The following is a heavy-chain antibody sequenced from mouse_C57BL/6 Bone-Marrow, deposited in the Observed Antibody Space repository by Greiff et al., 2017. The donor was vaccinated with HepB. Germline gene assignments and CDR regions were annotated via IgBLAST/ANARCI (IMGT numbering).Heavy chain of an antibody. Sequence: DVKLQESGGGLVQPGGSLKLSCAASGFTFSDYGMAWVRQAPRKGPEWVAFISNLAYSIYYADTVTGRFTISRENAKNTLYLEMSSLRSEDTAMYYCARRGSYYGSSFYAMDYWGQGTSVTVSS. V-gene: IGHV5-15*04. D-gene: IGHD1-1*01. CDR2: ISNLAYSI. J-gene: IGHJ4*01. CDR3: ARRGSYYGSSFYAMDY. CDR1: GFTFSDYG.